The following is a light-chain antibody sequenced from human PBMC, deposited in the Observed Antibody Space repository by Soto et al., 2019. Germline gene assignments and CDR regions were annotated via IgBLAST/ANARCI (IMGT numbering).Light chain of an antibody. CDR1: QGIANY. V-gene: IGKV1-17*03. CDR2: AAS. J-gene: IGKJ2*01. Sequence: DTQMTQSPSVMSASVGDRVTITCRASQGIANYLIWFQQEPGKAPKRLIFAASSLQSGVPSRFSGSGSGTEFTLTISSLQPEDFASYYCLQHKPYPYTFGQGTKLEIK. CDR3: LQHKPYPYT.